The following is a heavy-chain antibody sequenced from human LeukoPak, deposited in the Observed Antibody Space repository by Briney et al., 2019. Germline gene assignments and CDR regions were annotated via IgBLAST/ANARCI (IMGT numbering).Heavy chain of an antibody. V-gene: IGHV4-34*01. D-gene: IGHD3-3*01. Sequence: SETLSLTSAVYGGSFSGYYLSWLRQPRGKGLEWLGEINHSGSTNYNPSLKGRVKISGETTKNEFSLKLSSVTAADTAVYYCARAKYYDFWSVHYYFVYWGQRTLVTVSS. J-gene: IGHJ4*02. CDR2: INHSGST. CDR3: ARAKYYDFWSVHYYFVY. CDR1: GGSFSGYY.